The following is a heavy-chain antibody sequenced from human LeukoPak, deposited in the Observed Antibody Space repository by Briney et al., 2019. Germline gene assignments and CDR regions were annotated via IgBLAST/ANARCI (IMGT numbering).Heavy chain of an antibody. CDR3: AREPERSTGLYSAAFDM. D-gene: IGHD6-19*01. J-gene: IGHJ3*02. V-gene: IGHV3-21*01. CDR2: ISSSRSCT. Sequence: GGSLRLSCAASGFTFSSYTMNWVRQAPGKGLEWVSSISSSRSCTYYADSVKGRFTISRDNAKNSLFLQMNSLRVDDTAVYYCAREPERSTGLYSAAFDMWGQGTMVTVSS. CDR1: GFTFSSYT.